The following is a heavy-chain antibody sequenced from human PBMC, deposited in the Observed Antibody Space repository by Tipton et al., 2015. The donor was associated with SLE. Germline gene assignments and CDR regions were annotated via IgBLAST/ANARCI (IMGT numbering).Heavy chain of an antibody. CDR3: ARGPRTRAFDI. D-gene: IGHD1-7*01. CDR2: IYYSGST. Sequence: TLSLTCAVYGGSFSDYYWSWIRQPPGKGLEWIGYIYYSGSTNYNPSLKSRVTMSVDTSKNQFSLKLSSVTAADTAVYYCARGPRTRAFDIWGQGTMVTVSS. V-gene: IGHV4-59*12. CDR1: GGSFSDYY. J-gene: IGHJ3*02.